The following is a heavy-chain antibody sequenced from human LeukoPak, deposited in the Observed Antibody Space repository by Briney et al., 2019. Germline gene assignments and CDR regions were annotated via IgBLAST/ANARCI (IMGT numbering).Heavy chain of an antibody. CDR2: IRSKAYGGTT. J-gene: IGHJ6*03. V-gene: IGHV3-49*04. CDR1: GFTFGDYA. D-gene: IGHD3-3*01. CDR3: TRAVTGFWSGYYTNYYYYMDV. Sequence: GGSLRLSCTASGFTFGDYAMSWVRQAPGKGLEWVGFIRSKAYGGTTEYAASVKGRFTISRDDSKSIAYLQMNSLKTEDTAVYYCTRAVTGFWSGYYTNYYYYMDVWGKGTTVTVSS.